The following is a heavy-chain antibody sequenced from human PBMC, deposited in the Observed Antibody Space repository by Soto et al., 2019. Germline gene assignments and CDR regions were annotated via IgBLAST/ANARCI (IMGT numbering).Heavy chain of an antibody. CDR3: ARDQSRESITIFGVATGFDP. J-gene: IGHJ5*02. Sequence: ASVKVSCKASGYTFTGYYMHWVRQAPGQGLEWMGWINPNSGGTNYAQKFQGWVTMTRDTSISTAYMELSRLRSDDTAVYYCARDQSRESITIFGVATGFDPWGQGTLVTVSS. D-gene: IGHD3-3*01. V-gene: IGHV1-2*04. CDR1: GYTFTGYY. CDR2: INPNSGGT.